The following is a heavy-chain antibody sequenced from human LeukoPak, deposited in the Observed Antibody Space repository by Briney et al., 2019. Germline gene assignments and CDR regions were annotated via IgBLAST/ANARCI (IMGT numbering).Heavy chain of an antibody. Sequence: PETLSLSSTDSGGSISTYYRSWIRQPAGKGLEWMGRFSTSGYTSYNPSLKSRVTVSVDTSKNQFSLKLTSVTAADTAVYYCAKDVQSWTDQLTTYYYYYMDLWAEGTTVTVSS. J-gene: IGHJ6*03. V-gene: IGHV4-4*07. CDR1: GGSISTYY. CDR2: FSTSGYT. CDR3: AKDVQSWTDQLTTYYYYYMDL. D-gene: IGHD4-11*01.